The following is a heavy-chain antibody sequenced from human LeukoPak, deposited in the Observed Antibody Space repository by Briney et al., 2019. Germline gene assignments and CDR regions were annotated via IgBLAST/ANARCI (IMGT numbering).Heavy chain of an antibody. CDR3: ARGIYYDSSGYERPDDAFDT. V-gene: IGHV4-31*03. J-gene: IGHJ3*02. CDR2: IYYSGST. Sequence: SQTLSLTCTVSGGSISSGGYYWSWIRQHPGKGLEWIGYIYYSGSTYYNPSLKSRVTISVDTSKNQFSLKLSSVTAADTAVYYCARGIYYDSSGYERPDDAFDTWGQGTMLTVSS. CDR1: GGSISSGGYY. D-gene: IGHD3-22*01.